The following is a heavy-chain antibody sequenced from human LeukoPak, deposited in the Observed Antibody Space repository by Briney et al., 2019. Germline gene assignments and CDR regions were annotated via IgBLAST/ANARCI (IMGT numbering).Heavy chain of an antibody. V-gene: IGHV3-20*04. CDR2: INWNGGST. Sequence: GGSLRLSCAASGFTFDDYGMSWVRQAPGKGLEWVSGINWNGGSTGYADSVKGRFTISRDNAKNSLYLQMDSLRAEDTALYYCARVVAGHYYYYYMDVWGKGTTVTVSS. CDR1: GFTFDDYG. D-gene: IGHD6-19*01. J-gene: IGHJ6*03. CDR3: ARVVAGHYYYYYMDV.